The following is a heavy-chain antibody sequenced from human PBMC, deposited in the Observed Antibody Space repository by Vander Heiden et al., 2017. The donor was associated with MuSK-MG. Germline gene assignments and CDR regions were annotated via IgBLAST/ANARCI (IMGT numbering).Heavy chain of an antibody. CDR1: GFAVSNTY. J-gene: IGHJ4*02. V-gene: IGHV3-66*02. Sequence: DVQVVESGAGLVQTGGSMRLPCVVSGFAVSNTYMRWVRQAPGKGLVWVAVIYTTTTYYADSVKGRFTISTDNSKNTLYLKMNSLRPEDTAVYYGASASLYYFDHWGQGTLVTVSS. CDR3: ASASLYYFDH. CDR2: IYTTTT.